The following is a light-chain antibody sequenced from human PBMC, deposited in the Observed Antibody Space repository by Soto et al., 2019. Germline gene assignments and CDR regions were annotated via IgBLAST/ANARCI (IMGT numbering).Light chain of an antibody. CDR1: QSVNSY. CDR3: QQRSTSIT. V-gene: IGKV3-11*01. Sequence: EIVLTQSPATLSLSPGERATLSCRASQSVNSYLAWYQQKPGQAPRLLIYDASNRATGIPARFSGSGSGTDFTLTISSLEPEDFAVDYCQQRSTSITFGQGTRLEIK. J-gene: IGKJ5*01. CDR2: DAS.